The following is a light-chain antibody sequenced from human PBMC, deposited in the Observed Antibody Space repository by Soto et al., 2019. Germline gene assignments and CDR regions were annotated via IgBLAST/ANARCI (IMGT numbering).Light chain of an antibody. CDR3: AAWDDILNGWV. CDR2: SSN. Sequence: QSVLSQPPSASGTPGQTLTVSCSGSSSNIESYAVNWYQQLPGTAPKLLIYSSNQRPSGVPDRFSGSRSGTSASLAISGLQSADEADYYCAAWDDILNGWVFGGGTKVTVL. J-gene: IGLJ3*02. CDR1: SSNIESYA. V-gene: IGLV1-44*01.